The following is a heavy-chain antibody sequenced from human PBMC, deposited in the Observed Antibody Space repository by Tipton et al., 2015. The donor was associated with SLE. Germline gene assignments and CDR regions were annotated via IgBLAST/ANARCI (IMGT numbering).Heavy chain of an antibody. D-gene: IGHD2-15*01. CDR3: ASRFCSSFTCSGAFDY. J-gene: IGHJ4*02. V-gene: IGHV4-38-2*02. Sequence: TLSLTCTVSGYSISSNYYWGWIRQPPGKGLEWIGSIYHSGSTYYNPSLQSRVTLSADTSKNQFSLRLGSVTAADTAMYYCASRFCSSFTCSGAFDYWGQGTLFTVSS. CDR2: IYHSGST. CDR1: GYSISSNYY.